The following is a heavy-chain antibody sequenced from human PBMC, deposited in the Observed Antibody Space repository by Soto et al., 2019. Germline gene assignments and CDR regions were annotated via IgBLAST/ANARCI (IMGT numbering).Heavy chain of an antibody. Sequence: PSETLSLSCTVSGGSISSSTGSWIRPPPGRGLEWIGYIYNKGRTDYNPPLNSRVTISVDTSKNHFALKLRRVTPADTAVYYCARARLCTSTSCYHYFDFWGQGTLVTVLL. J-gene: IGHJ4*02. CDR3: ARARLCTSTSCYHYFDF. CDR2: IYNKGRT. V-gene: IGHV4-59*01. D-gene: IGHD2-2*01. CDR1: GGSISSST.